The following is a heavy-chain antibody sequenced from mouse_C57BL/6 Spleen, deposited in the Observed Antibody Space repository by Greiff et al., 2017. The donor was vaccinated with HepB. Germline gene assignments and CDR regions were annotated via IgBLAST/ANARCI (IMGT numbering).Heavy chain of an antibody. CDR1: GFSLTSYG. J-gene: IGHJ4*01. V-gene: IGHV2-6*01. CDR3: ASGKDAMDY. CDR2: IWGVGST. Sequence: VKLMESGPGLVAPSQSLSITCTVSGFSLTSYGVDWVRQSPGKGLEWLGVIWGVGSTNYNSALKSRLSISKDNSKSQVFLKMNSLQTDDTAMYYCASGKDAMDYWGQGTSVTVSS.